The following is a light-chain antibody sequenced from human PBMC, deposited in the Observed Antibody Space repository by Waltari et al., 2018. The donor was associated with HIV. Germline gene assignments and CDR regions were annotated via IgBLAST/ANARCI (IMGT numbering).Light chain of an antibody. Sequence: QSALTQLASVSGSPGQSITISCIGTSIDVGVYSIVSWYQHHPGKAPQLLIFEDTERPSGVSNRFSASKSGTTASLTISGLLAEDAADYYCCSYGGFTTYVFGSGTKVTVL. J-gene: IGLJ1*01. CDR3: CSYGGFTTYV. CDR2: EDT. CDR1: SIDVGVYSI. V-gene: IGLV2-23*01.